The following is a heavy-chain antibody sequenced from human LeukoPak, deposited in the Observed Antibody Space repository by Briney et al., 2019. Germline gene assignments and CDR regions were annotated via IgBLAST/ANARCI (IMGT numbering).Heavy chain of an antibody. CDR3: AREESGITGTSGGFDP. Sequence: ASVKVSCKASGYTFTSYDINWVRQATGQGLEWMGWMNPNSGNTGYAQKFQGRVTMTRNTSIGTAYMELSSLRSEDTAVYYCAREESGITGTSGGFDPWGQGTLVTVSS. J-gene: IGHJ5*02. D-gene: IGHD1-20*01. CDR1: GYTFTSYD. V-gene: IGHV1-8*01. CDR2: MNPNSGNT.